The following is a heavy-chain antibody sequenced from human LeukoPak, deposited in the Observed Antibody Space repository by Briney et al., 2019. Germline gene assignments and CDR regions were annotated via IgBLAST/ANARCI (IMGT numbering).Heavy chain of an antibody. J-gene: IGHJ5*02. V-gene: IGHV3-7*01. D-gene: IGHD6-6*01. Sequence: PGGSLRLSCAASGFTFSSYWMSWVRQAPGKGLEWAANIKQDGSEKYYVDSVKGRFTISRDNAKNSLYLQMNSLRAEDTAVYYCARDAIEYSSSSNWFDPWGQGTLVTVSS. CDR1: GFTFSSYW. CDR3: ARDAIEYSSSSNWFDP. CDR2: IKQDGSEK.